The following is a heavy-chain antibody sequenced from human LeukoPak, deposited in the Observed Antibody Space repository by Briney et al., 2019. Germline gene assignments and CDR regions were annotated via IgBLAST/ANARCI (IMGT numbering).Heavy chain of an antibody. D-gene: IGHD3-22*01. V-gene: IGHV4-39*07. CDR1: GGSISSSSYY. Sequence: SETLSLTCTVSGGSISSSSYYWGWIRQPPGKGLEWIGSIYYSGSTYYNPSLKSRVTISVDTSKNQFSLKLSSVTAADTAVYYCARDHWAQYYYDSSGGFDYWGQGTLATVSS. CDR3: ARDHWAQYYYDSSGGFDY. CDR2: IYYSGST. J-gene: IGHJ4*02.